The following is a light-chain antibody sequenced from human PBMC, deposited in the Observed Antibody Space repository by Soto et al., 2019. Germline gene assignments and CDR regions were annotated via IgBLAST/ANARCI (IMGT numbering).Light chain of an antibody. V-gene: IGKV1-13*02. CDR1: QGISSA. Sequence: AIQLTQSPSSLSASVGDRVTITCRASQGISSALAWYQHKPGRAPRLLIYDASSLQSGVSSRFSGSGSGTDFTLTISSLQPDDFATYYCQQYNSYPYTFGQGTKLEIK. CDR3: QQYNSYPYT. CDR2: DAS. J-gene: IGKJ2*01.